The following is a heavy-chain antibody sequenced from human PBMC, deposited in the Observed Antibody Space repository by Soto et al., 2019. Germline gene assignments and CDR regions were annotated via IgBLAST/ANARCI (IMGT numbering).Heavy chain of an antibody. CDR1: GGSISTPGYS. CDR2: VYHNGNA. CDR3: AARPYYYYGLDV. J-gene: IGHJ6*02. V-gene: IGHV4-30-2*01. Sequence: QLQLQESGSGLVMTSQTLSLTCTVSGGSISTPGYSWSWIRQPPWKAPEWIGYVYHNGNAYPKPYLKSRFTISRYGAKNQFSLKMTSVTAAYTSLYYCAARPYYYYGLDVWGHGTTVTVSS. D-gene: IGHD3-10*01.